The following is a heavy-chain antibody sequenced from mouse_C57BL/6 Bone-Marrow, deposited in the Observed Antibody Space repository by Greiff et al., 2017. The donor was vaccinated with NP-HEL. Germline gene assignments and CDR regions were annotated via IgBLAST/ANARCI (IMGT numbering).Heavy chain of an antibody. Sequence: EVQLKESGGGLVKPGGSLKLSCAASGFTFSSYAMSWVRQTPEKRLEWVATISDGGSYTYYPDNVKGRFTISRDNAKNNLYLQMSHLKSEDTAMYYCARPYYDYDGYAMDYWDQGTSVTVSS. CDR1: GFTFSSYA. D-gene: IGHD2-4*01. J-gene: IGHJ4*01. CDR3: ARPYYDYDGYAMDY. CDR2: ISDGGSYT. V-gene: IGHV5-4*01.